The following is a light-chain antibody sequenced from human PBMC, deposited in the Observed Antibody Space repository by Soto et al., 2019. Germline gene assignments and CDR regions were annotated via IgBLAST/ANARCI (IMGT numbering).Light chain of an antibody. CDR2: GNS. J-gene: IGLJ3*02. V-gene: IGLV1-40*01. CDR3: QSYDSSLSGSV. CDR1: SSNLGAGYD. Sequence: QSVLTQPPSVSGAPGQRVTISCTGSSSNLGAGYDVQWYQQLPGTAPKVLIYGNSIRPSGVPDRVSGSKSGTSASLAITGLQAEDEADYYCQSYDSSLSGSVFGGGTQLTVL.